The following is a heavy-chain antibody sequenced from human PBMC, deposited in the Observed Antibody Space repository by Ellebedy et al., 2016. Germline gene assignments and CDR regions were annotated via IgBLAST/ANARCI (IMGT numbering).Heavy chain of an antibody. Sequence: SETLSLTCTVSGGSISSYYWSWIRQPPGKGLEWIGYIYYSGSTNYNPSLKSRVTISVDTSKNQFSLKLSSVTAADTAVYYCARAGGELLVTWFDPWGQGTLVTVSS. D-gene: IGHD1-26*01. CDR2: IYYSGST. V-gene: IGHV4-59*01. J-gene: IGHJ5*02. CDR3: ARAGGELLVTWFDP. CDR1: GGSISSYY.